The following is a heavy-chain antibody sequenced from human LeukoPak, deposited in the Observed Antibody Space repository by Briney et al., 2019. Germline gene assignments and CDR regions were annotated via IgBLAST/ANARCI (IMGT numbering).Heavy chain of an antibody. CDR1: GFTFSSYA. V-gene: IGHV3-30-3*01. J-gene: IGHJ4*02. CDR2: ISYDGSNK. Sequence: GGSLRLSCAASGFTFSSYAMHWVRQAPGKGLEWVAVISYDGSNKYYADSVKGRFTISRDNSKNTLYLQMNSLRAEDTAVYFCASTHPFDCWGQGTLVTVSS. CDR3: ASTHPFDC.